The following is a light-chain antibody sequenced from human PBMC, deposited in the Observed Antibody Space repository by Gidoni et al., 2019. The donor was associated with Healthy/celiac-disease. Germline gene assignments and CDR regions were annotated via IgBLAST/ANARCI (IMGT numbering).Light chain of an antibody. J-gene: IGKJ2*04. CDR2: GAS. V-gene: IGKV3-20*01. CDR3: QQYGSSPCS. Sequence: EIVLTQSPGTLSLSPGERATLSCRASQSVSSSYLAWYQQKPGQAPRLRIYGASSRATGIPDRFSGSGSGTDFTLTISRLEPEDFAVYYCQQYGSSPCSFGQGTKLEIK. CDR1: QSVSSSY.